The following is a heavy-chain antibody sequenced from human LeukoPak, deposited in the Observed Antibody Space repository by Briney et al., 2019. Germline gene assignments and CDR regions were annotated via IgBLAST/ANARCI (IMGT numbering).Heavy chain of an antibody. V-gene: IGHV4-30-4*01. CDR2: IYYSGST. D-gene: IGHD3-10*01. CDR1: GGSISSGDYY. J-gene: IGHJ6*02. CDR3: ARASYYYGSGSYLASPYYYGMDV. Sequence: PSETLFLTCTVSGGSISSGDYYWSWIRQPPGKGLEWIGYIYYSGSTYYNPSLKSRVTISVDTSKNQFSLKLSSVTAADTAVYYCARASYYYGSGSYLASPYYYGMDVWGQGTTVTVSS.